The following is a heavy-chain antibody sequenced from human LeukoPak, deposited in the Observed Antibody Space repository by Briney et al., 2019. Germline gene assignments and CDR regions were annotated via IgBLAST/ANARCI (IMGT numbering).Heavy chain of an antibody. Sequence: GGSLRLSCAASGFTFSDYYMNWIRQAPGKGLEGVSYISSSGSTIYYADSVKGRFTISRDNAKNSLYLQMNSLRAEDTAVYYCARDYDFWSGYFGNWFDPWGQGTLVTVSS. V-gene: IGHV3-11*01. D-gene: IGHD3-3*01. CDR1: GFTFSDYY. J-gene: IGHJ5*02. CDR3: ARDYDFWSGYFGNWFDP. CDR2: ISSSGSTI.